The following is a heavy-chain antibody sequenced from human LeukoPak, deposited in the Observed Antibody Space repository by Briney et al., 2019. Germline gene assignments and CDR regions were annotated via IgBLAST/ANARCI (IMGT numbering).Heavy chain of an antibody. Sequence: GGSLRLSCAASGFTFSSYWMSWVRQAPGKGLEWVANIKQDGSEKYYVDSVKGRFTISRDNAKNSLYLQMNSLRAEDTAVYYCARTGYSSPPWFDPWGRGTLVTVSS. CDR3: ARTGYSSPPWFDP. V-gene: IGHV3-7*01. D-gene: IGHD6-13*01. CDR2: IKQDGSEK. CDR1: GFTFSSYW. J-gene: IGHJ5*02.